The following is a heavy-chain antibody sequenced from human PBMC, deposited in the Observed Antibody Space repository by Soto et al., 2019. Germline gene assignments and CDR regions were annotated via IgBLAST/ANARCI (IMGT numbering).Heavy chain of an antibody. V-gene: IGHV3-30*18. Sequence: VGSLRLSCAASGFTFSSYGMHWVRQAPGKGLEWVAVISYDGSNKYYADSVKGRFTISRDNSKNTLYLQMNSLRAEDTAVYYCAKDRYYYGSGSYIDYWGQGTLVTVSS. CDR1: GFTFSSYG. CDR3: AKDRYYYGSGSYIDY. D-gene: IGHD3-10*01. J-gene: IGHJ4*02. CDR2: ISYDGSNK.